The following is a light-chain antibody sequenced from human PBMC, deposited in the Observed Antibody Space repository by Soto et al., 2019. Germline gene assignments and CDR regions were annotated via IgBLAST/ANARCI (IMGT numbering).Light chain of an antibody. CDR2: EVS. CDR3: SSFAGRTPYV. J-gene: IGLJ1*01. Sequence: QSALTPPPSASGSPGQSVTISCTGTSSDVGGYNDVSWYQQHPGKAPKLIIYEVSKRPSGVPDRFSGSKSGNTASLTVSGLQAEDEADYYCSSFAGRTPYVFGTGTKVTVL. V-gene: IGLV2-8*01. CDR1: SSDVGGYND.